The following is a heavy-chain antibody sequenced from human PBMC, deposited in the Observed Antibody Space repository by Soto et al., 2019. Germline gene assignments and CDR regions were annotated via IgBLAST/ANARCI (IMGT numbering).Heavy chain of an antibody. CDR3: ARGTGGNWAAFDV. J-gene: IGHJ3*01. CDR1: GYTFTSYY. V-gene: IGHV1-46*01. CDR2: INPSGGST. Sequence: ASVKVSCKASGYTFTSYYMHWVRQAPGQGLEWMGIINPSGGSTSYAQKLQGRVTMTTDTSTSTAYMELRSLRSDDTAVYYCARGTGGNWAAFDVWGQGTMVTVSS. D-gene: IGHD2-15*01.